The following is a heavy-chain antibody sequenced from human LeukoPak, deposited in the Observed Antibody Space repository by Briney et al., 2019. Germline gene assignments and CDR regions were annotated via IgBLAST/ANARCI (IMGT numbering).Heavy chain of an antibody. J-gene: IGHJ4*02. V-gene: IGHV1-69*13. CDR2: IIPIFGTA. CDR1: GGTFSSYA. CDR3: ARVEAAAALMYYFDY. Sequence: ASVKVSCKASGGTFSSYAISWVRQAPGQGLEWMGGIIPIFGTANYAQKFQGRVTITADESTSTAYMELSSLRSEDTAVYYCARVEAAAALMYYFDYWGQGTLVTVSS. D-gene: IGHD6-13*01.